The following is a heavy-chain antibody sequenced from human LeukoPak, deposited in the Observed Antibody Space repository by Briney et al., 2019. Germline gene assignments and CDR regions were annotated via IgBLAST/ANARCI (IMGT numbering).Heavy chain of an antibody. D-gene: IGHD5-12*01. J-gene: IGHJ6*03. V-gene: IGHV3-30*02. Sequence: GGSLRLPYAASGFTFSSYGIHWVRQAPAKGLEWVAFIRYDGSNKHYADSVKGRFTISRDNSKNTLYLQMNSLRAEDTAVYYCAKRSHSGYDLHYYYYMDVWGKGTTVTISS. CDR3: AKRSHSGYDLHYYYYMDV. CDR2: IRYDGSNK. CDR1: GFTFSSYG.